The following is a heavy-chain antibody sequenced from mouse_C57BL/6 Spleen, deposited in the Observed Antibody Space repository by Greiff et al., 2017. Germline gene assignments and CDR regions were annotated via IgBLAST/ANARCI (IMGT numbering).Heavy chain of an antibody. CDR2: INYYGSST. V-gene: IGHV5-16*01. CDR3: ASDEVTTCHWYFDV. Sequence: EVKLMESEGGLVQPGSSMKLSCTASGFTFSDYYMAWVRQVPHKGLEWVANINYYGSSTYYLDSLKSRFIISRDNATNILYLQMSSLKSEDTATYYCASDEVTTCHWYFDVWGTGTTVTVSS. D-gene: IGHD2-2*01. CDR1: GFTFSDYY. J-gene: IGHJ1*03.